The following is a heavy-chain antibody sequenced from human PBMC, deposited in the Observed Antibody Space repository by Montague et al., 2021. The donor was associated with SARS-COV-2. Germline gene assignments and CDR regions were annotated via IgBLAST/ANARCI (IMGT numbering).Heavy chain of an antibody. CDR3: ARGMIRGVTTPFDY. Sequence: SETLSLTCSVSSGSIISSGYYWGWIRQPPGKELEWIGNIYYSGTTYYNPSLQSRGTIPVDTSKNHLSLRLSSVTAADTAVYFCARGMIRGVTTPFDYWGQGSQATVSS. V-gene: IGHV4-39*02. J-gene: IGHJ4*02. CDR1: SGSIISSGYY. CDR2: IYYSGTT. D-gene: IGHD3-10*01.